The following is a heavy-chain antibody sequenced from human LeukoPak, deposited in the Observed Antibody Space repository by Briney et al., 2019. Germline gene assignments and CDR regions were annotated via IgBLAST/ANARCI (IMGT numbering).Heavy chain of an antibody. CDR3: ARVRGVRDFWSGPEADDAFDI. Sequence: ASVKVSCKASGYTFGSYGISWLRQAPGQGLEWMAWISTYDGNTNYAQKIQGRVTKTTDTSTSTAYMELRSLRSDDTAVYYCARVRGVRDFWSGPEADDAFDIWGQGTMVTVSS. D-gene: IGHD3-3*01. CDR1: GYTFGSYG. V-gene: IGHV1-18*01. CDR2: ISTYDGNT. J-gene: IGHJ3*02.